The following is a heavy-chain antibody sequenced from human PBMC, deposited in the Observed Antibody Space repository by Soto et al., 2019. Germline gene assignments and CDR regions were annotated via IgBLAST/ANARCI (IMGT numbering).Heavy chain of an antibody. D-gene: IGHD1-26*01. V-gene: IGHV3-11*01. J-gene: IGHJ4*02. CDR1: GFPFSSYA. Sequence: GGSLRLSCAASGFPFSSYAMTWIRPAPGKGLEWVSYISSSGRTIYHADSVKGRFTISRDNAKNSLYLQMNSLRAEDTAVYYCARDTMGATTDFDYWGQGTLVTVSA. CDR2: ISSSGRTI. CDR3: ARDTMGATTDFDY.